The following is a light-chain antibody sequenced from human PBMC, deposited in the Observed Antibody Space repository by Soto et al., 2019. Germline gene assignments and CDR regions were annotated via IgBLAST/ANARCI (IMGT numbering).Light chain of an antibody. V-gene: IGLV2-14*03. CDR3: SSYTNKDTLL. Sequence: QSALTQPASVSGSPGQSITISCTGTSSDVGGYDHVSWYQQHPGKAPKLIISDVTVRPSGISSRFSGSKSDNTAPLAVSGLQPEHEADYYCSSYTNKDTLLFGGGTKVTVL. CDR1: SSDVGGYDH. J-gene: IGLJ3*02. CDR2: DVT.